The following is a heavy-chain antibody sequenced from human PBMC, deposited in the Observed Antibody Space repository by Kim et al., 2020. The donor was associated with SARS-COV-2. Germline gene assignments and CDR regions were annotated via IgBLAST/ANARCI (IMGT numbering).Heavy chain of an antibody. V-gene: IGHV7-4-1*02. D-gene: IGHD2-2*01. CDR3: ARGTQNYYYYYGMDV. J-gene: IGHJ6*02. CDR2: INTNTGNP. Sequence: ASVKVSCKASGYTFTSYAMNWVRQAPGQGLEWMGWINTNTGNPTYAQGFTGRFVFSLDTSVSTAYLQISSLKAEDTAVYYCARGTQNYYYYYGMDVWGQGTTVTVSS. CDR1: GYTFTSYA.